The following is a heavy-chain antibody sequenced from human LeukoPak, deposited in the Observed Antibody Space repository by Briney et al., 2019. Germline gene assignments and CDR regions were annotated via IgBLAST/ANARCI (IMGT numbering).Heavy chain of an antibody. J-gene: IGHJ6*03. D-gene: IGHD1-7*01. V-gene: IGHV1-2*02. CDR3: ARGHRYNWNSPYYYYYYMDV. CDR1: GYIFTGYY. CDR2: INPNSGDT. Sequence: ASVKVSCKASGYIFTGYYMHWVRQAPGQGLEWMGWINPNSGDTNYAQKFQGRVTMTRDTSISTAYMELSRLRSDDTAVYYCARGHRYNWNSPYYYYYYMDVWGKGTTVTVSS.